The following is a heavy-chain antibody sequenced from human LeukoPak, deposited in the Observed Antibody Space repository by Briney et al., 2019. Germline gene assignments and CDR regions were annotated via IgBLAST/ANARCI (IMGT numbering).Heavy chain of an antibody. V-gene: IGHV3-23*01. CDR3: AKGRYSGSYYFDY. J-gene: IGHJ4*02. D-gene: IGHD1-26*01. Sequence: PGGSLRLSCAASGFTFSSYGMSWVRQAPGKGLEWVSAISGSGGSTYYADSVKGRFTISRDNSKNTLYLQMNSLRAEDTAVYYCAKGRYSGSYYFDYWGQGTLVTVSS. CDR1: GFTFSSYG. CDR2: ISGSGGST.